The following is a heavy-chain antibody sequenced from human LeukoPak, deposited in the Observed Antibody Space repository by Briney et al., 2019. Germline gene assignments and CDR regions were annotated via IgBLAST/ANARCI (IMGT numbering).Heavy chain of an antibody. CDR1: GGSISSYY. V-gene: IGHV4-59*01. D-gene: IGHD4-23*01. CDR3: ARDIRSGGNLDYFDY. CDR2: IYYSGST. Sequence: SETLSLTCTVSGGSISSYYLSWIRQPPGKGLEWIGYIYYSGSTNYNPSLKSRVTISVDTSKNQFSLKLSSVTAADTAVYYCARDIRSGGNLDYFDYWGQGTLVTVSS. J-gene: IGHJ4*02.